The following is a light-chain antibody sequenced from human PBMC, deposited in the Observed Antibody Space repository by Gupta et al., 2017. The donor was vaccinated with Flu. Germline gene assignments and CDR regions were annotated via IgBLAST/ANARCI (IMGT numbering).Light chain of an antibody. CDR2: STN. J-gene: IGLJ3*02. CDR1: SGSVSTSYY. V-gene: IGLV8-61*01. Sequence: QTVVTQEPSFSVSPGGTVTLTCGLSSGSVSTSYYPSWYQQTPGQAPRTLIYSTNTRSSWVPDRFSGSILGNKAALTITGAQADDESDYYWVLYMGSGIWVFGGGTKLTVL. CDR3: VLYMGSGIWV.